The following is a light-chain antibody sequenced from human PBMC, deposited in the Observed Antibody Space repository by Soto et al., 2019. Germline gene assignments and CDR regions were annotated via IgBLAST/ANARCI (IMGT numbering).Light chain of an antibody. CDR3: QQYCSSGT. J-gene: IGKJ1*01. V-gene: IGKV3-20*01. CDR1: QSVSSNY. Sequence: EIVLSESPGTLSLSPAERVTLSCRASQSVSSNYLAWYQQNPGQAPRLLIYGASSRATGIPDRFSGSGSGTDFTLSISRLEPEDFAVYYCQQYCSSGTFGQGTKVDIK. CDR2: GAS.